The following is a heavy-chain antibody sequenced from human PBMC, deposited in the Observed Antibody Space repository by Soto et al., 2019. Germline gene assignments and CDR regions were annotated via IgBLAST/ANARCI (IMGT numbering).Heavy chain of an antibody. V-gene: IGHV3-43*01. CDR2: ISWDGGTP. CDR1: GFTFDDYT. J-gene: IGHJ4*02. Sequence: PGGSLRLSCAASGFTFDDYTMHWVRQVPGKGLEWLSPISWDGGTPSYAASVKGRFTISRDNDGKSLYLLMTGLRSEDTAFYYCAKDFGSGGYYFDAWGQGTLVTVSS. CDR3: AKDFGSGGYYFDA. D-gene: IGHD2-15*01.